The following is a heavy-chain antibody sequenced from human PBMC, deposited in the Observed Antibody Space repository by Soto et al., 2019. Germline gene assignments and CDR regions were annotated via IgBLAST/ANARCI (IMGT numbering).Heavy chain of an antibody. Sequence: EVQLVESGGVVVQPGGSLRLSCAASGFTFNDYAMHWVRQAPGKGLEWVSLISWDGGSTDYADSVQGRFTISRDNSKNSLFLQMNTLRTEDTAFYYCAKSTRLSGQEFDYWGQGTLVTVSS. CDR3: AKSTRLSGQEFDY. J-gene: IGHJ4*02. CDR2: ISWDGGST. D-gene: IGHD3-16*01. CDR1: GFTFNDYA. V-gene: IGHV3-43*01.